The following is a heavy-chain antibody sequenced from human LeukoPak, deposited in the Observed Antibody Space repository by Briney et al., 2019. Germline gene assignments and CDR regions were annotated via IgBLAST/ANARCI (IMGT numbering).Heavy chain of an antibody. CDR2: INTDGSST. CDR3: AKDRLGGTLGFDP. Sequence: GGSLRLSCAAPGFTFSSYWMHWVRQAPGKGLVWVSRINTDGSSTSYADSVKGRFTISRDNAKNTLYLQMNSLRAEDTAVYYCAKDRLGGTLGFDPWGQGTLVTVSS. J-gene: IGHJ5*02. D-gene: IGHD1-7*01. CDR1: GFTFSSYW. V-gene: IGHV3-74*01.